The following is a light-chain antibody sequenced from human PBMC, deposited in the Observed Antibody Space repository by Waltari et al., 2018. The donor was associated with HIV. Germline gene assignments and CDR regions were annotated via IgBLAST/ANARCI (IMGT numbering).Light chain of an antibody. CDR1: TCDVGRHSL. Sequence: QSALTSPASFSGHRGRSTTIPSTGPTCDVGRHSLSSWYQQPPGKAPKLMIYEGSKRPSGVSNRFSGSKSGNTASLTISGLQTEDEADYYCCSYAGNREIFGGGTKLTVL. CDR2: EGS. J-gene: IGLJ2*01. CDR3: CSYAGNREI. V-gene: IGLV2-23*01.